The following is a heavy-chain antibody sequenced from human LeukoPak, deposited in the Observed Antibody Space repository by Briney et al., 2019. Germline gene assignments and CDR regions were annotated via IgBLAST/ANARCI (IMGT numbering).Heavy chain of an antibody. D-gene: IGHD3-10*01. CDR3: ARVVPLGEFYFDY. Sequence: GASVKVSCKASGYTFTDYAIHWVRQAPGQRLEWMGWINTGNGNTRYSQKFQDRFTIARDTSASTAYMELSSLRSEDTAVYYCARVVPLGEFYFDYWGQGTLVTVSS. CDR2: INTGNGNT. V-gene: IGHV1-3*04. J-gene: IGHJ4*02. CDR1: GYTFTDYA.